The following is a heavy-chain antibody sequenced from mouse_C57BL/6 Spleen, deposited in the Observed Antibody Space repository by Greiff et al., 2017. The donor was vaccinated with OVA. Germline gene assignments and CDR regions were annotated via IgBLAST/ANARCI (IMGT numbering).Heavy chain of an antibody. V-gene: IGHV3-6*01. D-gene: IGHD2-1*01. CDR1: GYSITSGYY. CDR3: ARVGIYYGNYEDCAMDY. J-gene: IGHJ4*01. CDR2: ISYDGSN. Sequence: VQLKESGPGLVKPSQSLSLTCSVTGYSITSGYYWNWIRQFPGNKLEWMGYISYDGSNNYNPSLKNRISITRDTSKNQFFLKLNSVTTEDTATYYCARVGIYYGNYEDCAMDYWGQGTSVTVSS.